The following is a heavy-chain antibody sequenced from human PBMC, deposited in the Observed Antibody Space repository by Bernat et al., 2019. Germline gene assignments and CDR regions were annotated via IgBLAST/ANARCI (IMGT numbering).Heavy chain of an antibody. D-gene: IGHD3-10*01. J-gene: IGHJ5*02. CDR1: GCSISSYY. V-gene: IGHV4-59*01. CDR3: ARGRSEMVQGVIRWFDP. CDR2: IYYSGST. Sequence: QVQLQESGPGLVKPSETLSLTCTVSGCSISSYYWSWIRQPPGKGLEWIGYIYYSGSTNYNPSLKRRVTITVETSKNQFSLKLSSVTAADTAVYYCARGRSEMVQGVIRWFDPWGQGTLVTVSS.